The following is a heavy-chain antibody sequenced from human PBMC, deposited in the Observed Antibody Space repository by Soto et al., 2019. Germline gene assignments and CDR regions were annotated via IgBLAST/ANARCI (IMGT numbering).Heavy chain of an antibody. CDR2: IYYSGTTT. CDR3: ARLGGSYAVPHFDY. V-gene: IGHV4-61*08. CDR1: GGSISSGGYY. Sequence: SETLSLTCAVSGGSISSGGYYWTWIRQPPGKGLEWMGYIYYSGTTTNYNPSLKSRATLSVDTSKNQFSLKLSSVTAADTAVYYCARLGGSYAVPHFDYWGQGTLVTVSS. D-gene: IGHD1-26*01. J-gene: IGHJ4*02.